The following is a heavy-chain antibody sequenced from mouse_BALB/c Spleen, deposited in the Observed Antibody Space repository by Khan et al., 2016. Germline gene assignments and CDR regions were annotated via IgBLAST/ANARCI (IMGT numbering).Heavy chain of an antibody. Sequence: EVQLQESGGGLVQPGGSMKLSCVAAGFTFSSYWMSWVRQSPEKGLEWGAEIRLKSDNYATNYAESVKGKFIISRDDSKSRLNLQMNSLRPEDTGIYYCTVGAFDYWGQGTTLTVSS. J-gene: IGHJ2*01. CDR3: TVGAFDY. CDR1: GFTFSSYW. V-gene: IGHV6-3*01. CDR2: IRLKSDNYAT.